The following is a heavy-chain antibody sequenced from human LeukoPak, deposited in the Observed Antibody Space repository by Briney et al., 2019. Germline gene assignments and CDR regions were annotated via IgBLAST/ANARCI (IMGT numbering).Heavy chain of an antibody. V-gene: IGHV1-2*02. D-gene: IGHD2-2*01. CDR1: GYTFTGYY. J-gene: IGHJ4*02. CDR2: INPNSGGK. CDR3: ARGYCSSTSCRSSNHDY. Sequence: ASVKVSCKASGYTFTGYYMHWVRQAPGQGLEWMGWINPNSGGKNYAQKFQGRDTMTRDTSISTAYMELSRLRSDDTAVYYCARGYCSSTSCRSSNHDYWGQGTLVTVSS.